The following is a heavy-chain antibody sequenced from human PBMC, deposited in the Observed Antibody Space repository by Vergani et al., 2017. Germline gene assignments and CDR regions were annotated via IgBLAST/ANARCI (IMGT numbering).Heavy chain of an antibody. V-gene: IGHV2-70*04. CDR1: GFSLSTSGMR. CDR2: IDWDDDK. J-gene: IGHJ6*03. CDR3: ARILTERAAIIDYGDYYDGYYYYYYMDV. D-gene: IGHD4-17*01. Sequence: QVTLKESGPALVKPTQTLTLTCTFSGFSLSTSGMRVSWIRQPPGKALEWLARIDWDDDKFYSTSLKTRLTISKDTSKSQVVLTMTNMDPVDTATYYCARILTERAAIIDYGDYYDGYYYYYYMDVWGKGTTVTVSS.